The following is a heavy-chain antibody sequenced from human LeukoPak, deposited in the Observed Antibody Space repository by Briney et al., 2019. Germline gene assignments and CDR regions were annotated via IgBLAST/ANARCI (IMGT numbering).Heavy chain of an antibody. CDR2: ISGSGGST. CDR1: GFTFSSYA. J-gene: IGHJ4*02. V-gene: IGHV3-23*01. CDR3: SKDLPYYYGSGSDPGGDY. Sequence: PGGSLRLSCAASGFTFSSYAISWVRQAPGKGLEWVSAISGSGGSTYYADSGEGRFTISRDNSKNPLYLQMNSLRAEDPAVYYCSKDLPYYYGSGSDPGGDYWGQGTLVTVSS. D-gene: IGHD3-10*01.